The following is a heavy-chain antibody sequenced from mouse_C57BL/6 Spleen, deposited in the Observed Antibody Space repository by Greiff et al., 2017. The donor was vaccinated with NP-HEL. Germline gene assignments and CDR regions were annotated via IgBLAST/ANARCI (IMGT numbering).Heavy chain of an antibody. CDR3: ARGDSNYFDY. D-gene: IGHD2-5*01. V-gene: IGHV5-4*03. CDR2: ISDGGSYT. Sequence: EVKLMESGGGLVKPGGSLKLSCAASGFTFSSYAMSWVRQTPEKRLEWVATISDGGSYTYYPDNVKGRFTISRDNAKNNLYLQMSHLKSEDTAMYYCARGDSNYFDYWGQGTTLTVSS. CDR1: GFTFSSYA. J-gene: IGHJ2*01.